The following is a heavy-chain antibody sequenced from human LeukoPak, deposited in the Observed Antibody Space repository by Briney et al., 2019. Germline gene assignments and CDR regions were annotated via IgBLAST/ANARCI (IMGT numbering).Heavy chain of an antibody. CDR1: GFTFSSYW. J-gene: IGHJ3*02. CDR3: ASGTVTRDAFDI. CDR2: INSDGSST. Sequence: GGSLRLSCAASGFTFSSYWMHWVRQAPGKGLVWVSRINSDGSSTSYADSVKGRFTISRDNAKNTPYLQMNSLRAEDTAVYYCASGTVTRDAFDIWGQGTMVTVSS. V-gene: IGHV3-74*01. D-gene: IGHD4-17*01.